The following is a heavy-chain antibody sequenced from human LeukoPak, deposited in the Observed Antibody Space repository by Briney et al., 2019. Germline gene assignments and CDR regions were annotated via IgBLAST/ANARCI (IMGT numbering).Heavy chain of an antibody. Sequence: GGSLRLSCAASGFTFSSYGMHWVRQAPGKGLEWVAVISYDGSNKYYADSVKGRFTISRDNSKNTLYLQMNSLRAEDTAVYYCARGRPIDYQGSGNPMDYWGQGTLVTVSA. J-gene: IGHJ4*02. D-gene: IGHD3-10*01. CDR3: ARGRPIDYQGSGNPMDY. V-gene: IGHV3-30*03. CDR2: ISYDGSNK. CDR1: GFTFSSYG.